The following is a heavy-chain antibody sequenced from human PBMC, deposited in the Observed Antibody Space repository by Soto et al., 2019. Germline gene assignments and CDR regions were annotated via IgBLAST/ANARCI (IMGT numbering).Heavy chain of an antibody. J-gene: IGHJ5*02. Sequence: QLVKSGTEVKKPGASMKVSCKASGFAFDTYGFSWVRQAPGQRFEWMGWISGYNGETKYAQKFRGRVTMATDTSTNTAYMELRSLTSDDTAVYYCARDPHEFWSPYFFDPWGQGTLVIVSS. V-gene: IGHV1-18*01. CDR1: GFAFDTYG. D-gene: IGHD3-3*01. CDR3: ARDPHEFWSPYFFDP. CDR2: ISGYNGET.